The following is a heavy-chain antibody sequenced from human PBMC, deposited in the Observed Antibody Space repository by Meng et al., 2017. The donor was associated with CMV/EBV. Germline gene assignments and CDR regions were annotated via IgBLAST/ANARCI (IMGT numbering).Heavy chain of an antibody. D-gene: IGHD6-6*01. Sequence: GSLKISCAVSGFTFSDYSMNWVRQAPGKGLEWVSYISSASSTKYYGDSVRGRFTISRDNAKNSLYLEMNSLGGDDTAVYYCTMSDYYSSSLHWGQGTLVTVSS. CDR3: TMSDYYSSSLH. J-gene: IGHJ4*02. CDR2: ISSASSTK. CDR1: GFTFSDYS. V-gene: IGHV3-48*04.